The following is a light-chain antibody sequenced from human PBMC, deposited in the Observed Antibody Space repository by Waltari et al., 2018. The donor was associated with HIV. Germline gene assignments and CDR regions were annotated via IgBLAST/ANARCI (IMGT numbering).Light chain of an antibody. CDR1: SSNTRAGND. CDR3: QSYDSSLSGFWV. Sequence: QSVPTPPPSVSGAPGQRVTIPCPVNSSNTRAGNDVPSYQQLPGIAPKPLIYGDSNRPSGVPDRFSGSKSGTSASLAITGLQAEDEADYYCQSYDSSLSGFWVFGGGTKLTVL. CDR2: GDS. J-gene: IGLJ3*02. V-gene: IGLV1-40*01.